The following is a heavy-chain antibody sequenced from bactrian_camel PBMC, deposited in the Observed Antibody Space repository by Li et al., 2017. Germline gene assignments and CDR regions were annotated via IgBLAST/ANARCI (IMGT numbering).Heavy chain of an antibody. V-gene: IGHV3S53*01. CDR3: AAKYSRPAGTRDPLNRFLYDL. CDR2: ISNDAGA. Sequence: VQLVESGGGSVPAGGSLTLTCTASVSAYVAYVYAMAWFRQAPGKEREAVAAISNDAGAAYSDSVQGRFTISKDSERNSLYLQMNNLTPEDTAMYYCAAKYSRPAGTRDPLNRFLYDLWGQGTQVTVSS. D-gene: IGHD3*01. CDR1: VSAYVAYVYA. J-gene: IGHJ4*01.